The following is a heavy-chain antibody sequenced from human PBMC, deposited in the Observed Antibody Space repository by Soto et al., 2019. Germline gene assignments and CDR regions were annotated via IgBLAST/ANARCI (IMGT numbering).Heavy chain of an antibody. Sequence: QVHLVQSGAEVRKPGSSVKVSCKAPGGTFSTYIISWVRQAPGQGLEWMGRIIPIPDITNYAQKFQGRVTITADRSTSRAYMELTSLKSEDTAVYYCARDRITTRGDAFDLWGQGTLVTVSS. V-gene: IGHV1-69*08. CDR1: GGTFSTYI. CDR3: ARDRITTRGDAFDL. CDR2: IIPIPDIT. D-gene: IGHD3-3*01. J-gene: IGHJ3*01.